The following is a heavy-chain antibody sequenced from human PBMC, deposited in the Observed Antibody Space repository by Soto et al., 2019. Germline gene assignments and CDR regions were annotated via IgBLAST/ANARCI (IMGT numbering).Heavy chain of an antibody. V-gene: IGHV3-23*01. J-gene: IGHJ4*02. CDR1: GFTFSNYA. CDR3: AKDKGSSWYDIDY. Sequence: EVQLLESGGGSVQPGGSLRLSGAASGFTFSNYAVTWVRQAPGKGLEWVSTISGSGGSTYYADSVKGRFTISRDNSKNTLYLQMTRLRAEDTAVYYCAKDKGSSWYDIDYWGQGTLVTVSS. CDR2: ISGSGGST. D-gene: IGHD6-13*01.